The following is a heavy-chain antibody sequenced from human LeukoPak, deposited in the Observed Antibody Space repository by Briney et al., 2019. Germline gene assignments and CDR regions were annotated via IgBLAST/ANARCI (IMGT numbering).Heavy chain of an antibody. Sequence: ASVKVSCKASGYTFTSYYMHWVRQAPGQGLERMGIINPSGGSTSYAQKFQGRVTMTRDTSTSTVYMELSSLRSEDTAVYYCARRAYDFWSGYTDFDYWGQGTLVTVSS. D-gene: IGHD3-3*01. CDR3: ARRAYDFWSGYTDFDY. V-gene: IGHV1-46*01. J-gene: IGHJ4*02. CDR2: INPSGGST. CDR1: GYTFTSYY.